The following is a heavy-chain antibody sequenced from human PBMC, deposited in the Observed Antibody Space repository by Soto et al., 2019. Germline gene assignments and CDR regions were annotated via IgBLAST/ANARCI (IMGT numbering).Heavy chain of an antibody. CDR1: GGSISSSSYY. J-gene: IGHJ4*02. V-gene: IGHV4-39*01. CDR3: ASNGGGLTTVTSGGY. Sequence: SETLSLTCTVSGGSISSSSYYWGWIRQPPGKGLEWIGSIYYSGSTYYNPSLKSRVTISVDTSKNQFSRKLSSVTAADTAVYYCASNGGGLTTVTSGGYWGQGTLVTVSS. D-gene: IGHD4-17*01. CDR2: IYYSGST.